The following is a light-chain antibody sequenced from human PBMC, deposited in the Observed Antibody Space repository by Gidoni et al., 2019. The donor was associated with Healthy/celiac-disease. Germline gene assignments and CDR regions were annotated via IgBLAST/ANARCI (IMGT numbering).Light chain of an antibody. CDR1: QSISSY. J-gene: IGKJ2*02. CDR3: QQCYSTSCT. CDR2: AAS. Sequence: DIQMTQYPSSLSASVGDRVTITCRASQSISSYLNWYQQKPGKAPQLLIYAASSLQSVVPSRFSGGGSGTDFTLTISSLQPEDFATYYCQQCYSTSCTFGQGTKLEIK. V-gene: IGKV1-39*01.